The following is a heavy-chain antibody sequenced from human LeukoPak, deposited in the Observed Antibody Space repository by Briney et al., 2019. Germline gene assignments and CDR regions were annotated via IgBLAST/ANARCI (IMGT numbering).Heavy chain of an antibody. J-gene: IGHJ4*02. Sequence: GGSLRLSCAASGFTVSSNYMSWVRQAPGKGLEWVSVIYSGGSTNYADSVKGRFTISRDTSKNTLYLQMNSLRAEDTAVYYCARQRDYGGTLDYWGQGTVVTVPS. CDR1: GFTVSSNY. V-gene: IGHV3-66*04. D-gene: IGHD4-23*01. CDR2: IYSGGST. CDR3: ARQRDYGGTLDY.